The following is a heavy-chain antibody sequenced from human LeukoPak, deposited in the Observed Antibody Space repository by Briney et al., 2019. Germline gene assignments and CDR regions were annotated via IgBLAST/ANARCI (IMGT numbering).Heavy chain of an antibody. J-gene: IGHJ4*02. D-gene: IGHD3-3*01. V-gene: IGHV4-38-2*02. CDR3: ARERSDDFWSGYYDY. Sequence: SETLSLTCTVSGYSISSDDYWGWIRQPPGKGLEWIGSFYHRGSYYNPSLKSRITILLDTSKNQFSLKLSSVTAADTAVYYCARERSDDFWSGYYDYWGQGTRVTVSS. CDR1: GYSISSDDY. CDR2: FYHRGS.